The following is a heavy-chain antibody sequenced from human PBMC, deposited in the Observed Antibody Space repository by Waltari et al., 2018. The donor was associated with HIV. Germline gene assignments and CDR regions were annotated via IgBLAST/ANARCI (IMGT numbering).Heavy chain of an antibody. CDR1: GFTFSSYS. CDR3: ARDFRGYSYGDFDY. V-gene: IGHV3-48*04. J-gene: IGHJ4*02. D-gene: IGHD5-18*01. Sequence: EVQLVESGGGLVQPGGSLRLSCAASGFTFSSYSMNWVRQAPGKGLEWVSYISSSSSTIYYADSVKGRFTISRDNAKNSLYLQMNSLRAEDTAVYYCARDFRGYSYGDFDYWGQGTLVTVSS. CDR2: ISSSSSTI.